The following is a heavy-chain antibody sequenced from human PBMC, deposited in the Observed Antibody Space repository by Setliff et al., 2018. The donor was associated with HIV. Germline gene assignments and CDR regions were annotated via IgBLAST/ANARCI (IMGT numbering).Heavy chain of an antibody. J-gene: IGHJ6*03. CDR2: ISAYNGNT. Sequence: ASVKVSCKASGYTFTSYGISWVRQAPGQGLEWMGWISAYNGNTNYAQNFQGRVTMTRDTSISTAYMELSRLRSDDTAVYYCARGAAGLDYYYYYYMDVWGKGTTVTVSS. CDR1: GYTFTSYG. V-gene: IGHV1-18*01. D-gene: IGHD6-19*01. CDR3: ARGAAGLDYYYYYYMDV.